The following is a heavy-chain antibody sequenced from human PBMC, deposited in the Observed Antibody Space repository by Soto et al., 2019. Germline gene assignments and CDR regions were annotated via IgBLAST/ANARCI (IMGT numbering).Heavy chain of an antibody. V-gene: IGHV1-69*05. J-gene: IGHJ6*03. D-gene: IGHD3-3*01. CDR2: IIPIFGTA. CDR1: GGAFSSYA. Sequence: SVKVSCKASGGAFSSYAISWVRQAPGQGLEWMGGIIPIFGTANYAQKFQGRVTITTDKSTSTAYMELRSLRSDDTAVYYCARSPPDYDFWSGYSYYYYYYMDVWGKGTTVTVSS. CDR3: ARSPPDYDFWSGYSYYYYYYMDV.